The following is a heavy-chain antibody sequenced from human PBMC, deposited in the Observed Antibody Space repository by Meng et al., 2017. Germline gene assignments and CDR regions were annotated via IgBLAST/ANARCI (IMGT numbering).Heavy chain of an antibody. J-gene: IGHJ4*02. Sequence: GGSLRPSCAASGFTFSSYEMNWVGQAPGKGLEWVAYISSSGSTIYYADSVKGRFTISRDNAKNSLYQQRTSRRAEDTAVYYCSMIVVATLDYWGQGTLVTVSS. CDR3: SMIVVATLDY. D-gene: IGHD3-22*01. V-gene: IGHV3-48*03. CDR1: GFTFSSYE. CDR2: ISSSGSTI.